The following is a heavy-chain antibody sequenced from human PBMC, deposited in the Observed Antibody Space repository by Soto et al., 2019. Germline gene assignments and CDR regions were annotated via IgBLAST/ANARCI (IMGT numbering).Heavy chain of an antibody. Sequence: ASVKVSCKASGYTFTSYYMHWVRQAPGQGLEWMGWISPNSGGTNYAQKFQGRVTMTRDTSISTAYMELSRLRSDDTAVYYCARGFGITGFFDYWGQGTLVTVSS. D-gene: IGHD1-20*01. V-gene: IGHV1-2*02. CDR3: ARGFGITGFFDY. J-gene: IGHJ4*02. CDR2: ISPNSGGT. CDR1: GYTFTSYY.